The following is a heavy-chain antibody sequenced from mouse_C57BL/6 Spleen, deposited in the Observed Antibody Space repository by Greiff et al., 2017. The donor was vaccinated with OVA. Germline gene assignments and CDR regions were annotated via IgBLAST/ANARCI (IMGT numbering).Heavy chain of an antibody. CDR3: ARAHNWDYFDY. CDR2: ISDGGSYT. CDR1: GSPFSSYA. Sequence: EVKLVESGGGLVKPGGSLKLSCPASGSPFSSYAMPWVRQTPEKSLEWVATISDGGSYTNYPDNVKGRFTIPRDNAKNNLYLQLSHLKSEDTAMYYCARAHNWDYFDYWGQGTTLTVSS. J-gene: IGHJ2*01. D-gene: IGHD4-1*01. V-gene: IGHV5-4*03.